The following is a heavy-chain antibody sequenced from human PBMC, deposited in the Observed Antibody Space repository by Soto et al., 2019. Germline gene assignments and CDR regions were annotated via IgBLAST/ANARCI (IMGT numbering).Heavy chain of an antibody. V-gene: IGHV4-39*01. D-gene: IGHD7-27*01. J-gene: IGHJ4*02. CDR3: ASSPRVSYFDY. CDR1: GGSISSSSYY. Sequence: QLQLQESGPGLVKPSETLSLTCTVSGGSISSSSYYWGWIRQPPGKGLEWIGSIYYSGSTYYNPALKRRATIALDTAKNQFSLQLSSVPAADTAVYYCASSPRVSYFDYWGQGTLVTVSS. CDR2: IYYSGST.